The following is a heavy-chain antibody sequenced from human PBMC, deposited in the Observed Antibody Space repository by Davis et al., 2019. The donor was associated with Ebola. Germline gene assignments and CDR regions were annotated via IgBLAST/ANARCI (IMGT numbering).Heavy chain of an antibody. V-gene: IGHV3-15*01. J-gene: IGHJ2*01. CDR2: IKSKTDGGTT. D-gene: IGHD4-17*01. Sequence: GGSLRLSCAASGFTFSNAWMSWVRQAPGKGLEWVGRIKSKTDGGTTDCAAPVKGRFTISRDDSKNTLYLQMNSLKTEDSAVYYCTTLSTMTTVYFDLWGRGTLVTVSS. CDR1: GFTFSNAW. CDR3: TTLSTMTTVYFDL.